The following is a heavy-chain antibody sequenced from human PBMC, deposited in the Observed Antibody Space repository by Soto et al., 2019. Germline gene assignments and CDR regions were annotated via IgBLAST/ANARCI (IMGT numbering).Heavy chain of an antibody. V-gene: IGHV3-7*01. J-gene: IGHJ4*02. D-gene: IGHD6-6*01. CDR1: GFTFSSYW. CDR2: IKQDGSEK. CDR3: ARGLPSIAAAPLDY. Sequence: LRLSCAASGFTFSSYWMSWVRQAPGKGLEWVANIKQDGSEKYYVDSVKGRFTIYRDNAKNSLYLQMNRLRAEDTAVYYCARGLPSIAAAPLDYWGQGTLVTVSS.